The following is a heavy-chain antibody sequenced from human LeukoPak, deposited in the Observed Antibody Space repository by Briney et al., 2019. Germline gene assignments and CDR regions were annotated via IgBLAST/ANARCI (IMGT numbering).Heavy chain of an antibody. CDR1: GFTFSSYA. CDR3: ARGTTYYYDSSGYYQDY. V-gene: IGHV3-23*01. J-gene: IGHJ4*02. D-gene: IGHD3-22*01. Sequence: GGSLRLSCAASGFTFSSYAMSWVRQAPGKGLEWVSAISGSGGSTYYADSVKGRFTISRDNSKNTLYLQMNSLRAEDTAVYYCARGTTYYYDSSGYYQDYWGQGTLVTVSS. CDR2: ISGSGGST.